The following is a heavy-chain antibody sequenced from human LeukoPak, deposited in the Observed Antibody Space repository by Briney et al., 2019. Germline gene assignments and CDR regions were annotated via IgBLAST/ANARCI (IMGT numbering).Heavy chain of an antibody. V-gene: IGHV4-39*01. Sequence: SETLSLTCTVSGDSISSSSFYWGWIRQPPGKGLEWIGSIYYSGSTYYNPSLKSRVTISVDTSKNQFSLKLSSVTAADTAVYYCARHGVLEQQLVGGNTYYFDYWGQGTLVTVSS. CDR2: IYYSGST. J-gene: IGHJ4*02. D-gene: IGHD6-13*01. CDR1: GDSISSSSFY. CDR3: ARHGVLEQQLVGGNTYYFDY.